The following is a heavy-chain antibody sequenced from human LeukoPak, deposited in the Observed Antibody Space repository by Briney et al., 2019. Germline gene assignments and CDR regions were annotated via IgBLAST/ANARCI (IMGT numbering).Heavy chain of an antibody. CDR1: GGSISSYY. J-gene: IGHJ4*02. Sequence: SETLSLTCTVSGGSISSYYWSWIRQPPGKGLEWIGYIYYSGSTYYNPSLKSRVTISVDTSKNQFSLKLSSVTAADTAVYYCARGPIVVVTAPYYFDYWGQGTLVTVSS. CDR3: ARGPIVVVTAPYYFDY. V-gene: IGHV4-59*08. CDR2: IYYSGST. D-gene: IGHD2-21*02.